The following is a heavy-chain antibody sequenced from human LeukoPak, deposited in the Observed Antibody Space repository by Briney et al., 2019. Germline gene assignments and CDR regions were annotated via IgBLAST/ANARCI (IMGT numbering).Heavy chain of an antibody. Sequence: ASVNVSCTASGYSFKSYCSSWVRQAPGKGLEWMGWIYSYNGNTNYAQMVHGGATMTTETSTSTVYMEMWSIGPDTTGLYYCAILYQQPNNWYYGMDVWGQGTTVTVSS. V-gene: IGHV1-18*01. CDR3: AILYQQPNNWYYGMDV. CDR2: IYSYNGNT. D-gene: IGHD6-13*01. CDR1: GYSFKSYC. J-gene: IGHJ6*02.